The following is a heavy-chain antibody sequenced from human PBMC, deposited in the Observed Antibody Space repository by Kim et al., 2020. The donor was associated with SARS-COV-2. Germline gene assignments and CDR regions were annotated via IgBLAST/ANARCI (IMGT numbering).Heavy chain of an antibody. J-gene: IGHJ6*02. V-gene: IGHV1-69*04. CDR1: GGTFSSYA. CDR3: ASTRGIAVAGTYYYGMDV. D-gene: IGHD6-19*01. Sequence: SVKVSCKASGGTFSSYAISWVRQAPGQGLEWMGRIIPILGIANYAQKFQGRVTITADKSTSTAYMELSSLRSEDTAVYYCASTRGIAVAGTYYYGMDVWGQGTTVTVSS. CDR2: IIPILGIA.